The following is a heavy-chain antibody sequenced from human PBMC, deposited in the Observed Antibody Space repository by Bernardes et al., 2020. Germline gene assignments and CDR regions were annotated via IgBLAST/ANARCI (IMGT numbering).Heavy chain of an antibody. J-gene: IGHJ4*02. CDR3: ARGHDYGDYGYYFDY. V-gene: IGHV3-21*01. CDR1: GFTFSSYS. CDR2: ISSSSSYI. D-gene: IGHD4-17*01. Sequence: GSLRLSCAASGFTFSSYSMNWVRQAPGKGLEWVSSISSSSSYIYYADSVKGRFTISRDNAKNSLYLQMNSLRAEDTAVYYCARGHDYGDYGYYFDYWGQGTLVTVSS.